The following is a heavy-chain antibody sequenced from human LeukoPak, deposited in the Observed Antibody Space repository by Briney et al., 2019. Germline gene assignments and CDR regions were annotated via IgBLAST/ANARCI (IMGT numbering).Heavy chain of an antibody. J-gene: IGHJ4*02. CDR1: GFTFSSYW. CDR3: ARGIRGGGGPNQCDS. D-gene: IGHD2-21*01. V-gene: IGHV3-7*03. Sequence: QPGGSLRLSCAASGFTFSSYWMSWVRQAPGKGLEWVANIKQDGSEKYYVDSVKGRFTISRDNSKNTLYLQMNSLRVEDTALYYCARGIRGGGGPNQCDSWGQGTLVTVSS. CDR2: IKQDGSEK.